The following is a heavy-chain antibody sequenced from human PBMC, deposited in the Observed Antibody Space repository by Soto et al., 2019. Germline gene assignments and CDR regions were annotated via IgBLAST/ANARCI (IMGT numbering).Heavy chain of an antibody. V-gene: IGHV1-46*01. Sequence: ASVKVSCKASGYTFTSYYMHWVRQATGQGLEWMGMMSPSSGSTGYAQKFQGRVTITRDMSTSTAYMELSSLRSEDTAVYYCAANAVHGDYNLDYWGQGTLVTVSS. CDR3: AANAVHGDYNLDY. J-gene: IGHJ4*02. CDR2: MSPSSGST. D-gene: IGHD4-17*01. CDR1: GYTFTSYY.